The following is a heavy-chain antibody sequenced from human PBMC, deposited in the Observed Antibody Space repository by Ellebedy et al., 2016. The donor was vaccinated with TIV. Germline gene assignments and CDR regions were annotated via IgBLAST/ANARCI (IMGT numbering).Heavy chain of an antibody. CDR2: INHSGST. D-gene: IGHD3-3*01. Sequence: SETLSLXXAVYGGSFSGYYWSWIRQPPGKGLEWIGEINHSGSTNYNPSLKSRVTISVDTSKNQFSLKLSSVTAADTAVYYCARVSYYDFWSGYYTGWFDPWGQGTLVTVSS. CDR1: GGSFSGYY. V-gene: IGHV4-34*01. CDR3: ARVSYYDFWSGYYTGWFDP. J-gene: IGHJ5*02.